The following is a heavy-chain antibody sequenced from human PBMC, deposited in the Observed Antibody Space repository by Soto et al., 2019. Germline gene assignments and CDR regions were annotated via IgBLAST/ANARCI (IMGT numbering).Heavy chain of an antibody. CDR3: AKDRKLSGGYSYATSAFDI. CDR1: GFTFSSYG. CDR2: ISYDGSNK. V-gene: IGHV3-30*18. D-gene: IGHD5-18*01. Sequence: QVQLVESGGGVVQPGRSLRLSCAASGFTFSSYGMHWVRQAPGKGLEWVAVISYDGSNKYYADSVKGRFTISRDNSKNTLYLQMNSLRAEDTAVYYCAKDRKLSGGYSYATSAFDIWGQGTMVTVSS. J-gene: IGHJ3*02.